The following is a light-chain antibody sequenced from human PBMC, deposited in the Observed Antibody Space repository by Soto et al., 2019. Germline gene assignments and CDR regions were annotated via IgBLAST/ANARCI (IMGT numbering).Light chain of an antibody. J-gene: IGKJ2*01. Sequence: DIQMTQSPSSLSASVGDRVTITCRASQSISSYLNWYQQKPGKAPKLLIYKASTLESRVPSRFSGSGSGTQFTLTISSLQPDDFATYYCQQYKSYYTFGRGTKLEIK. CDR1: QSISSY. CDR3: QQYKSYYT. CDR2: KAS. V-gene: IGKV1-5*03.